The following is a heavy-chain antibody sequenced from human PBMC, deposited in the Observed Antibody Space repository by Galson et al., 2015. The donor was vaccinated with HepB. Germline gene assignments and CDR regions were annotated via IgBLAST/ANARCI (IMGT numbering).Heavy chain of an antibody. D-gene: IGHD2-21*01. CDR2: MNPNSGNT. CDR3: ARGICGIKDD. V-gene: IGHV1-8*02. CDR1: GYSFTNHD. J-gene: IGHJ6*02. Sequence: SVKVSCKASGYSFTNHDINWVRQATGQGLEWMGWMNPNSGNTGYAQKFQGGVIMTRNTSISTAYMELSRLTSEDTAVYYCARGICGIKDDWGQGTAVTVSS.